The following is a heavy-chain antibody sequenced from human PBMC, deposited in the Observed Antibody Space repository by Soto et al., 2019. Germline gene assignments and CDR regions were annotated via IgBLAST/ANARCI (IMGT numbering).Heavy chain of an antibody. J-gene: IGHJ4*02. V-gene: IGHV1-24*01. CDR3: AAGTVEYSGYGVAHSTGY. CDR1: GYTLTELS. Sequence: VASVKVSCKVSGYTLTELSMHWVRQAPGKGLEWMGGFDPEDGETIYAQKFQGRVTMTEDTSTDTAYMELSSLRSEDTAVYYCAAGTVEYSGYGVAHSTGYWGQGTLVTVS. CDR2: FDPEDGET. D-gene: IGHD5-12*01.